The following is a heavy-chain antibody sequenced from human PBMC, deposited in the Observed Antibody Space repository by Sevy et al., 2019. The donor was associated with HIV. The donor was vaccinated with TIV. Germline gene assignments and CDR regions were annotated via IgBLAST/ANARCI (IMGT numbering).Heavy chain of an antibody. CDR2: IWSDGAYQ. Sequence: GGSLRLSCTTSGFTFSAYAMHWVRQAPGKGLEWVAIIWSDGAYQYHGDSVKGRFTISRDNSNNTLYLQMNSLTIEDTAVYYCAKWGPIAVAGPGNYNFDYWGQGALVTVSS. CDR1: GFTFSAYA. CDR3: AKWGPIAVAGPGNYNFDY. V-gene: IGHV3-30*02. D-gene: IGHD6-19*01. J-gene: IGHJ4*02.